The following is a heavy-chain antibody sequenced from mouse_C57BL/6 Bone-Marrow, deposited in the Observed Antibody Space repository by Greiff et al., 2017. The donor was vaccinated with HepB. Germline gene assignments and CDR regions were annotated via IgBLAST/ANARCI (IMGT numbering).Heavy chain of an antibody. D-gene: IGHD1-1*01. Sequence: VQLQQSGAELVRPGASAKLSCTASGFNIKDDYMHWVKQRPEQGLEWIGWIDPENGDTEYASKFQGKDTISADTTSNTADLQLISLTSEDTADYYYYYYGISYDWYINVWGTGTTVTVSS. V-gene: IGHV14-4*01. CDR2: IDPENGDT. CDR1: GFNIKDDY. CDR3: YYYGISYDWYINV. J-gene: IGHJ1*03.